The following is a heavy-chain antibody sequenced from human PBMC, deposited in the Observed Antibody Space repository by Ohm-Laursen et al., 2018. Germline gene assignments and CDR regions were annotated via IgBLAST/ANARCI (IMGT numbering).Heavy chain of an antibody. D-gene: IGHD6-13*01. Sequence: GASVKVSCKASGYTFTGYYMHWVRQAPGQGLEWMGWINPNSGGTNYAQKFQGRVTMTRDTSTSTVYMELNSLRAEDTAVYYCAKDQYIKAAAGSPFDHWGQGTLVTVSS. CDR3: AKDQYIKAAAGSPFDH. J-gene: IGHJ4*02. V-gene: IGHV1-2*02. CDR2: INPNSGGT. CDR1: GYTFTGYY.